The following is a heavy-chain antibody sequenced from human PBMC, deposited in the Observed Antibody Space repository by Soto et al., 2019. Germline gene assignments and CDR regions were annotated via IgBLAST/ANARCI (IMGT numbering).Heavy chain of an antibody. D-gene: IGHD3-22*01. CDR3: ARVNYYDSRYYYYGMDV. V-gene: IGHV3-48*03. CDR2: ISSSGSTI. CDR1: GFTFSSYE. J-gene: IGHJ6*02. Sequence: EVQLVESGGGLVQPGGSLRLSCAASGFTFSSYEMNWVRQAPGKGLEWVSYISSSGSTIYYVDSVKGRFTISRDNAKNSLYLQMNSLRAEDTAVYYCARVNYYDSRYYYYGMDVWGQGTTVTVSS.